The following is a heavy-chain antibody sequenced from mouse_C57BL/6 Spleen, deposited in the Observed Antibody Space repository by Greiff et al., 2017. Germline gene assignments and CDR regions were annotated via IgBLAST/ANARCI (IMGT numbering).Heavy chain of an antibody. V-gene: IGHV1-82*01. D-gene: IGHD1-1*01. J-gene: IGHJ4*01. CDR2: IYPGDGDT. CDR3: ASYGSSITHYAMDY. CDR1: GYAFSSSW. Sequence: VKLVESGPELVKPGASVKISCKASGYAFSSSWMNWVKQRPGKGLEWIGRIYPGDGDTNYNGKFKGKATLTADKSSSTAYMQLSSLTSEDSAVYFCASYGSSITHYAMDYWGQGTSVTVSS.